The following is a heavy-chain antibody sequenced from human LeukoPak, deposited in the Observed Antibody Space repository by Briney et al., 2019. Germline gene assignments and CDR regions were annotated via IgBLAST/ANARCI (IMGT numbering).Heavy chain of an antibody. Sequence: GASVTVSCTASGGTFSSYAISWVRQAPGQGLEWMGGIIPIFGTANYAQKFQGRVTITADESTSTAYMELSSLRSEDTAVYYCARKRRDCLLDYWGQGTLVTVSS. CDR1: GGTFSSYA. J-gene: IGHJ4*02. CDR3: ARKRRDCLLDY. V-gene: IGHV1-69*13. D-gene: IGHD5-24*01. CDR2: IIPIFGTA.